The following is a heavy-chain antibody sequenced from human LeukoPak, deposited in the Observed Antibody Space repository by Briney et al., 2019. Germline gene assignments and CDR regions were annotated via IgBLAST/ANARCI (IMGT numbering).Heavy chain of an antibody. Sequence: SETLSLTCAVYGGSFSGYYWSWIRQPPGKGLEWIGEINHSGSTNYNPSLKSRVTISVDTSKDQFSLKLSSVTAADTAVYYCARRGPYYDFWSGYLNFDYWGQGTLVTVSS. V-gene: IGHV4-34*01. D-gene: IGHD3-3*01. CDR2: INHSGST. J-gene: IGHJ4*02. CDR1: GGSFSGYY. CDR3: ARRGPYYDFWSGYLNFDY.